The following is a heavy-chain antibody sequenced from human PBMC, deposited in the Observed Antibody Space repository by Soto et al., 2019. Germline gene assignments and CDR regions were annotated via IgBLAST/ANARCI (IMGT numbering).Heavy chain of an antibody. CDR1: GGTFSSYA. Sequence: QVQLVQSGAEVKKPGSSVKGSCKASGGTFSSYAISWVRQAPGQRLEWMGGIIPISGTANYAQKFQARDTITADEATSTAYMELSSLRSEDTAVYYCARDLTRPPVGGMDVWGQGTTGTVSS. J-gene: IGHJ6*01. V-gene: IGHV1-69*01. CDR2: IIPISGTA. CDR3: ARDLTRPPVGGMDV.